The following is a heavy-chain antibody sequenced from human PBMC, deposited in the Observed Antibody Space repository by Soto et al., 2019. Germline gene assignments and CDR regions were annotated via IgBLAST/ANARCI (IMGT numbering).Heavy chain of an antibody. D-gene: IGHD6-19*01. CDR1: GFTFSSYD. CDR3: ARVDIAVGDAFAI. J-gene: IGHJ3*02. CDR2: IGTAGDT. Sequence: EVQLVESGGGLVQPGGSLRLSCAASGFTFSSYDMHWVRQATGKGLEWVSAIGTAGDTYYPGSVKGRFTISRENAKNSLYLQMNSLRAGDTAVYYCARVDIAVGDAFAIWGQGTMVTVSS. V-gene: IGHV3-13*01.